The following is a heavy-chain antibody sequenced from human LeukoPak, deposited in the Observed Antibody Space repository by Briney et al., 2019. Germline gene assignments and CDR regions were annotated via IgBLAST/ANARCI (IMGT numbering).Heavy chain of an antibody. Sequence: PSETLSLTCAVYGGSFSGYYWSWIRQPPGKGLEWIGSIYYTGITYYNPSLKSRVTISTDTSKNQFPLKLRSVTAADTAVYYCARVGMGTTGGRLFDFWGQGTLVTVSS. CDR1: GGSFSGYY. V-gene: IGHV4-34*01. J-gene: IGHJ4*02. D-gene: IGHD1-1*01. CDR2: IYYTGIT. CDR3: ARVGMGTTGGRLFDF.